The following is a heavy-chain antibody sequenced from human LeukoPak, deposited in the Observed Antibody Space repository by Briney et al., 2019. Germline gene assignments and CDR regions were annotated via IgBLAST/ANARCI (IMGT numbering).Heavy chain of an antibody. CDR1: GYTFTGYY. V-gene: IGHV1-2*02. Sequence: ASVKVSCKASGYTFTGYYMHWVRQAPGQGLEWMGWINPNSGGTNYAQKFQGRVTMTRDTSISTAYMELSRLRSDDTAVYYCARDFRAAARPDTTADYWGQGTLVTVSS. CDR3: ARDFRAAARPDTTADY. CDR2: INPNSGGT. J-gene: IGHJ4*02. D-gene: IGHD6-6*01.